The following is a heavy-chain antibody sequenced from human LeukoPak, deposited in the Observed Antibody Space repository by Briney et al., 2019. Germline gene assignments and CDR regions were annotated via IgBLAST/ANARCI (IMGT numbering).Heavy chain of an antibody. J-gene: IGHJ4*02. Sequence: PGGSLRLSCAASGFSFNSFEMSWVRQAPGKGLEWVSYISSSGTTIYYAASVKGRFTISRDNAKNSLYLQMNSLRAEDTAVYYCARGVSGSYYRYFDYWGQGTLVTVSS. CDR1: GFSFNSFE. CDR2: ISSSGTTI. CDR3: ARGVSGSYYRYFDY. V-gene: IGHV3-48*03. D-gene: IGHD1-26*01.